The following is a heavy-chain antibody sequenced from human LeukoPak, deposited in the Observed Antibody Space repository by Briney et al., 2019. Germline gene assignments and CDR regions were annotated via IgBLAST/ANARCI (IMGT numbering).Heavy chain of an antibody. CDR3: AKDLGLWFGETLFDY. D-gene: IGHD3-10*01. Sequence: GGSLRLSCAAFGFTFSSYAMSWVRQAPGKGLEWVSAISGSGGSTYYADSVKGRFTISRDNSKNTLYLQMNSLRAEDTAVYYCAKDLGLWFGETLFDYWGQGTLVTVSS. CDR1: GFTFSSYA. V-gene: IGHV3-23*01. CDR2: ISGSGGST. J-gene: IGHJ4*02.